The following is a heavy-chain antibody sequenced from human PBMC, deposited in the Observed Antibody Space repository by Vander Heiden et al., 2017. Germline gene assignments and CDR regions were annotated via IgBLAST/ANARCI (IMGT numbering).Heavy chain of an antibody. D-gene: IGHD3-22*01. V-gene: IGHV3-72*01. CDR3: ATSPSSGYN. CDR2: IRNKAASHTT. J-gene: IGHJ1*01. CDR1: GFTFSDHY. Sequence: EVQLVESGGGLVQPRGSLRLSCVGSGFTFSDHYMDGVRQARGKGLGWVGRIRNKAASHTTAYAACVEGRFAISRDDSKNSLYLQLNSLKTEDTAMYYCATSPSSGYNWGQGTQVTVSS.